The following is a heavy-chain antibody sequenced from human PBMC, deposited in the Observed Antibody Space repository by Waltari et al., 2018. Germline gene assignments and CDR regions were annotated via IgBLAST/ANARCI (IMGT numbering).Heavy chain of an antibody. CDR3: AQYYVGF. D-gene: IGHD1-26*01. CDR2: IKNRAHHYTT. J-gene: IGHJ4*02. V-gene: IGHV3-72*01. Sequence: ELQLVESGGALVQPGGSLRLSCAATGFAFSDHVMAWVRKAPGKGLEWVGRIKNRAHHYTTEYAASVRGRFNISRDDSKNLLYLQMNSLTTMDTAVYYCAQYYVGFWGPGSVVSVSS. CDR1: GFAFSDHV.